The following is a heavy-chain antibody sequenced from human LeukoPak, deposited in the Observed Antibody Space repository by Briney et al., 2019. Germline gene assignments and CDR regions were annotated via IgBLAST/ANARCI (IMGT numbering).Heavy chain of an antibody. CDR3: AREGGAGGTIDY. Sequence: PGGSLRLSCAASGFTFSSYGMHWVRQAPGKGLEWVAIIWYDGSNKYYADSVKGRFTISRDNSKNTLYLQMNSLRAEDTAVYYCAREGGAGGTIDYWGQGTLVTVSS. D-gene: IGHD2-8*01. J-gene: IGHJ4*02. CDR1: GFTFSSYG. V-gene: IGHV3-33*01. CDR2: IWYDGSNK.